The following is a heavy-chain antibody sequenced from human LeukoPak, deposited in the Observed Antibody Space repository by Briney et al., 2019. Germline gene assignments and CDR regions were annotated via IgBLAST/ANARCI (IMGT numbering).Heavy chain of an antibody. D-gene: IGHD6-13*01. V-gene: IGHV1-2*02. CDR2: INPNTGGT. Sequence: GPVKVSCKASGYTFTGYYLHWVRQAPGQGLEYMGWINPNTGGTNYTQKFQGRVAMTRDTSISTAYMELSRLRSEDTAVYYCARDEAAAEGFDPWGQGTLVTVSS. CDR1: GYTFTGYY. J-gene: IGHJ5*02. CDR3: ARDEAAAEGFDP.